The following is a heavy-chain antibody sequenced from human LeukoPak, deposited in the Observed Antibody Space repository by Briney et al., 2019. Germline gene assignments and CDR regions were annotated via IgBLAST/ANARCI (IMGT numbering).Heavy chain of an antibody. J-gene: IGHJ6*03. CDR2: TRYDGSYT. V-gene: IGHV3-30*02. D-gene: IGHD1-14*01. CDR3: ARDTAWYTTHYYIDV. Sequence: GGSLRLSCAVSGFSFSTYGMQWVRQAPGKGPEWVAFTRYDGSYTYYANSVKGRFTISRDNSKSTLYLQMDSLRPEDTAVYYCARDTAWYTTHYYIDVWGNGTTVIVSS. CDR1: GFSFSTYG.